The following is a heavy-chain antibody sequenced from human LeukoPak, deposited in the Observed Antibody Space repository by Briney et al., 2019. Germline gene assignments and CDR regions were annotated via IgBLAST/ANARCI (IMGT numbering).Heavy chain of an antibody. V-gene: IGHV6-1*01. J-gene: IGHJ4*02. D-gene: IGHD3-16*01. CDR3: ASLYSYGGEFDF. CDR1: ADDVSSNRAS. Sequence: SQTLSLTCAISADDVSSNRASWNWIRQSPSSGLEWLGRTYYRSKWYNDHAESVKSRITINPATTKNHFSLQLNSVTPEDTAVYYCASLYSYGGEFDFWGQGTLVTVSS. CDR2: TYYRSKWYN.